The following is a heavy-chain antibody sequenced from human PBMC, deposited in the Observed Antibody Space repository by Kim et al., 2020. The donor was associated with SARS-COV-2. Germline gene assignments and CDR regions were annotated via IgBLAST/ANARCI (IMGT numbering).Heavy chain of an antibody. CDR3: TTNGYPDC. CDR1: GFTFTNAW. J-gene: IGHJ4*02. CDR2: TKRTTDGGTT. V-gene: IGHV3-15*01. Sequence: GGSLRLSCTASGFTFTNAWMSWVRQAPGKGLEWVGRTKRTTDGGTTDYAAPVKGRSTISRDDSKNTLYLQMSSLKTEDTAIYYYTTNGYPDCWGQGTLVTVFS. D-gene: IGHD6-13*01.